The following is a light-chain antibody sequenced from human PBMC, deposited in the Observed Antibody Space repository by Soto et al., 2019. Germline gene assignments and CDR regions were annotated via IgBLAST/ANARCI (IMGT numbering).Light chain of an antibody. CDR3: QQYNSYSYT. CDR1: QSISSW. CDR2: DAS. J-gene: IGKJ5*01. V-gene: IGKV1-5*01. Sequence: DIQMTQSPSTLSASVGDRVTITCRASQSISSWLAWYQQKPGKAPKFLIYDASSLESGVPSRFSGSGSGTEFTLTISSLQPDDFANYYCQQYNSYSYTFGQGTRLEIK.